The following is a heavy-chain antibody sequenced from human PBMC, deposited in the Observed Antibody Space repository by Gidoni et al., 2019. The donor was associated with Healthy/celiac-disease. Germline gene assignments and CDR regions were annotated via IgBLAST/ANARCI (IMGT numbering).Heavy chain of an antibody. J-gene: IGHJ4*02. D-gene: IGHD2-21*02. CDR1: GFTFSRYA. V-gene: IGHV3-23*01. Sequence: EVQLLESGGGLVQPGGSLRLSCAASGFTFSRYAMSWVRQAPGKGLEWVSAISGSGGSTYYADSVKGRFTISRDNSKNTLYLQMNSLRAEDTAVYYCAKDPLGWVVVTVLGYFDYWGQGTLVTVSS. CDR2: ISGSGGST. CDR3: AKDPLGWVVVTVLGYFDY.